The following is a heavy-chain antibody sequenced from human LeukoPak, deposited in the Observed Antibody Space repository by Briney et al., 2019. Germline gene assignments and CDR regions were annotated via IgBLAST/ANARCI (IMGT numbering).Heavy chain of an antibody. CDR1: AGSISSYY. J-gene: IGHJ4*02. CDR2: IYDSGST. D-gene: IGHD3-22*01. Sequence: SETLSLTCTVSAGSISSYYWSWIRQPPGKGLEWLGNIYDSGSTNYNPSLKSRVTISVDTSKNQCSLKLSSVTAADTAVYYCARQSISGSSLSYFDYWGQGTLVNVSS. V-gene: IGHV4-59*01. CDR3: ARQSISGSSLSYFDY.